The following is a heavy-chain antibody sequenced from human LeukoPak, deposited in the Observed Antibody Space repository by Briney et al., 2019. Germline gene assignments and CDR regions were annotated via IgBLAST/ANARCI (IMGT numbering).Heavy chain of an antibody. CDR1: GFTFSSYA. V-gene: IGHV3-30*04. D-gene: IGHD6-19*01. CDR3: ARGSGWYLGAFDI. CDR2: ISYDGSNK. Sequence: PGGSPRLSCAASGFTFSSYAMHWVRQAPGKGLEWVAVISYDGSNKYYADSVKGRFTISRDNSKNTLYLQMNSLRAEDTAVYYCARGSGWYLGAFDIWGQGTMVTVSS. J-gene: IGHJ3*02.